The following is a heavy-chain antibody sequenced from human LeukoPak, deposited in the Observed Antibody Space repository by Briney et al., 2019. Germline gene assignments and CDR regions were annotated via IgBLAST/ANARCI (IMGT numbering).Heavy chain of an antibody. CDR1: GGSISSHY. D-gene: IGHD3-3*01. Sequence: SETLSLTCTVSGGSISSHYWSWIRQPAGKGLEWIGRIYSTGSTTYNPSLKSRVTMSVDRSKNQFSLTLSSVTAADTAVYYCARVWSGYYAIDPWGQGTLVTVSS. CDR3: ARVWSGYYAIDP. V-gene: IGHV4-4*07. J-gene: IGHJ5*02. CDR2: IYSTGST.